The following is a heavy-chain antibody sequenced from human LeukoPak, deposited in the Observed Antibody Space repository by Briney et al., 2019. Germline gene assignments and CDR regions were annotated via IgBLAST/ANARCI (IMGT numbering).Heavy chain of an antibody. J-gene: IGHJ4*02. CDR1: GFTFSSYA. CDR2: ISVTVDIT. V-gene: IGHV3-23*01. Sequence: GGSLRLSCAASGFTFSSYAMSWLRQTPQKGMERVSGISVTVDITYYADSVKGRFTIARDNSRTTLYLQLNSLRADDTAVYYCAKSHITRYPLQYYFDLWGQGAQVIVSS. CDR3: AKSHITRYPLQYYFDL. D-gene: IGHD2-21*01.